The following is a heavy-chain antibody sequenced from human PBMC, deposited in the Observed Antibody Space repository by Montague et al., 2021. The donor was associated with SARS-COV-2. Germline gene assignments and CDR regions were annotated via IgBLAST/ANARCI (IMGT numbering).Heavy chain of an antibody. Sequence: SPRLSCAASGFAFNNFAMTWVRQAPGKGLEWVSSIFGSGAGTYYADSVKGRFTISRDNSKNTLYLQMNSLRAEDTAKYYCAKQPGAGAVVYWYFDLWGRGTVVSVSS. CDR3: AKQPGAGAVVYWYFDL. V-gene: IGHV3-23*01. J-gene: IGHJ2*01. CDR1: GFAFNNFA. D-gene: IGHD6-19*01. CDR2: IFGSGAGT.